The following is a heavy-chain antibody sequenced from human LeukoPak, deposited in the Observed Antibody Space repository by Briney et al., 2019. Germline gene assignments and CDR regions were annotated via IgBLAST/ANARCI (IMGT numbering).Heavy chain of an antibody. J-gene: IGHJ4*02. V-gene: IGHV3-30*15. CDR3: ASGSYHEH. D-gene: IGHD1-26*01. CDR2: MSYDGNYK. Sequence: GGSLRLSCAASGFSFSTSAMHWVRQAPGKGLEWVAVMSYDGNYKHHADSVKGRFTISRDSSRNTLSLQMSSLRGEDTAVYYCASGSYHEHWGQGTLVTVSS. CDR1: GFSFSTSA.